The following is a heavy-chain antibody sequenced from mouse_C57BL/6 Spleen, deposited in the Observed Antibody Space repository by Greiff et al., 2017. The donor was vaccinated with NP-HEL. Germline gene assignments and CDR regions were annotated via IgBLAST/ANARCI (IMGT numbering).Heavy chain of an antibody. D-gene: IGHD1-1*01. CDR3: ARDDYVRSFAY. J-gene: IGHJ3*01. V-gene: IGHV5-16*01. Sequence: LVESEGGLVQPGSSMKLSCTASGFTFSDYYMAWFRQVPEKGLEWVANINYDGSSTYYLDSLKSRFIISIDNAKNILYLQMSSLKSEDTATYYCARDDYVRSFAYWGQGTLVTVSA. CDR1: GFTFSDYY. CDR2: INYDGSST.